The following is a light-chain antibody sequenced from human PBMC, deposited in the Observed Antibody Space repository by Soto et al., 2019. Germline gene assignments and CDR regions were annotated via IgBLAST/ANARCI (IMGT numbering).Light chain of an antibody. CDR3: NSYAGSNNFVV. CDR2: EVS. CDR1: SSDVGGYNY. Sequence: QSALTQPPSASGSLGQSVTISCTGTSSDVGGYNYVSWYQQHPGKAPKLMIYEVSKRPSGVRDRFSGSKSGNTASLTVSGLQAEDEADYYCNSYAGSNNFVVFGGGTKVTVL. J-gene: IGLJ2*01. V-gene: IGLV2-8*01.